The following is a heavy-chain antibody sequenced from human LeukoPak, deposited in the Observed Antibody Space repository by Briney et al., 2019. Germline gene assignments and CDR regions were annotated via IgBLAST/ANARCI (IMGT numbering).Heavy chain of an antibody. Sequence: SETLSLTCGVDCGSFISYFCAWIRQPRGKGLGWIGEINKSGSPNYTQHLKGRVTITLRTSENKSYLNLSSVTAADTAVYYCATRKPTIFGVFGDAFDIWGQRTMVTVSS. CDR2: INKSGSP. J-gene: IGHJ3*02. D-gene: IGHD3-3*01. CDR3: ATRKPTIFGVFGDAFDI. V-gene: IGHV4-34*01. CDR1: CGSFISYF.